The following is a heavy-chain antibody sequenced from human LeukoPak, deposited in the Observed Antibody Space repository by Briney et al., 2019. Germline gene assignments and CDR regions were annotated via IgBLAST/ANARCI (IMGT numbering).Heavy chain of an antibody. J-gene: IGHJ4*02. CDR1: GASISTNTHY. Sequence: PSETLSLTCIVSGASISTNTHYWGWVRQPPGKGLEWIASIHHTGTPYYNPSLKSRVTISVDTSKNQFSLQFSSVIAADTAVYYCIRHASGEPPRYWGQGTLVTASS. CDR2: IHHTGTP. D-gene: IGHD7-27*01. V-gene: IGHV4-39*01. CDR3: IRHASGEPPRY.